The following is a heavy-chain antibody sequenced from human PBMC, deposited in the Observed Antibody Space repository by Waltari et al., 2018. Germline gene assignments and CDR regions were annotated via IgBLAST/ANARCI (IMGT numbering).Heavy chain of an antibody. D-gene: IGHD3-10*01. J-gene: IGHJ4*02. CDR1: GGTFNTYV. CDR2: ITPIFGTP. Sequence: QVQLVQSGAEVKTPGSSVKVSCKASGGTFNTYVFSWVRQAPGQGLEWMGGITPIFGTPTYSPKFQGRLTSTADESTTTAYMELASLRSEDTAVYYCAREGIVTQGVSYFEYWGQGTLVTVSS. V-gene: IGHV1-69*13. CDR3: AREGIVTQGVSYFEY.